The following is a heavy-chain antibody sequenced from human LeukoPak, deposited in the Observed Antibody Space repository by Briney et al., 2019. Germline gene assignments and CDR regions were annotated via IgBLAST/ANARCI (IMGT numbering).Heavy chain of an antibody. J-gene: IGHJ4*02. CDR1: GFTFSSYA. CDR2: ISYDGSNK. D-gene: IGHD5-24*01. CDR3: ARGDGYGGFDY. Sequence: PGGSLRLSCAASGFTFSSYAMHWVRQAPGKGLEWVAVISYDGSNKYYADSVKGRFTISRDNSKNTLYLQMNSLRAEDTAVYYCARGDGYGGFDYWGQGTLVTVSS. V-gene: IGHV3-30-3*01.